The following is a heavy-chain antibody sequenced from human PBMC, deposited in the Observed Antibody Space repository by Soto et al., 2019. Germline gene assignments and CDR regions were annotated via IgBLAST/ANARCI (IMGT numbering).Heavy chain of an antibody. V-gene: IGHV1-2*02. Sequence: ASVKVSCKASGYTFTGYYMHWVRQAPGQGLGWMGWINPNSGGTNYAQKFQCRVTMTRDTSISTAYMELSRLRSDDTAVYYCARRSGGSPKGMDVWGQGTTVTVSS. CDR1: GYTFTGYY. J-gene: IGHJ6*02. CDR3: ARRSGGSPKGMDV. D-gene: IGHD3-10*01. CDR2: INPNSGGT.